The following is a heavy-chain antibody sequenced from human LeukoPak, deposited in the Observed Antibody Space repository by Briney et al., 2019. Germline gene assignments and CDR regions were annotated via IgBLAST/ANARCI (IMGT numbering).Heavy chain of an antibody. Sequence: GGSLRLSCAASGFTFSSYAMSWVRQAPGKGLEWVSAISGSGGSTYYADSVKGRFTISRDNSKNTLYLQMNSLRAEDTAVYYCAKDLNPWKQLWYFDYWGQGTLVTVSS. CDR2: ISGSGGST. D-gene: IGHD5-18*01. J-gene: IGHJ4*02. CDR3: AKDLNPWKQLWYFDY. CDR1: GFTFSSYA. V-gene: IGHV3-23*01.